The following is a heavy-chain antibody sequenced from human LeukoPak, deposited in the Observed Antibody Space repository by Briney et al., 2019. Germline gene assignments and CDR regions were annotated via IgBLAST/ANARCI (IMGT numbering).Heavy chain of an antibody. CDR1: GFTFSSYA. CDR2: ISYDGSNK. CDR3: ARDLKGGHDAFDI. J-gene: IGHJ3*02. Sequence: PGRSLRLSCAASGFTFSSYAVHWVRQAPGKGLGWVAVISYDGSNKYYADSVKGRFTISRDNSKNTLYLQMNSLRAEDTAVYYCARDLKGGHDAFDIWGQGTMVTVS. V-gene: IGHV3-30*04. D-gene: IGHD3-16*01.